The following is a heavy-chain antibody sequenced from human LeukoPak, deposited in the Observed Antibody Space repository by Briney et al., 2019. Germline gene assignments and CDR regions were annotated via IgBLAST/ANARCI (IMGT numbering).Heavy chain of an antibody. CDR3: ARGGGYCSSTSCPIGGGMDV. CDR1: GYTFTSYG. J-gene: IGHJ6*04. CDR2: ISAYNGNT. Sequence: GASVKVSRKASGYTFTSYGISWVRQAPGQGLEWMGWISAYNGNTNYAQKLQGRVTMTTDTSTSTAYMELRSLRSDDTAVYYCARGGGYCSSTSCPIGGGMDVWGKGTTVTVSS. V-gene: IGHV1-18*04. D-gene: IGHD2-2*01.